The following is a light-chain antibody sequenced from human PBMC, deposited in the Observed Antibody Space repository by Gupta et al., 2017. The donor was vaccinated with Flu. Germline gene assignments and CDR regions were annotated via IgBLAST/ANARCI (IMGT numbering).Light chain of an antibody. J-gene: IGKJ2*03. CDR1: QSLLHSNGYNY. Sequence: DIVMTQSPLSLPVTPGEPASISCRSSQSLLHSNGYNYLDWYLQKPGQSPHLLIYLGSNRASGVPDRFSGSGSGTDFTLKISRVEADDVGVYYCMQALQSPYSFGQGTKLEIK. CDR2: LGS. CDR3: MQALQSPYS. V-gene: IGKV2-28*01.